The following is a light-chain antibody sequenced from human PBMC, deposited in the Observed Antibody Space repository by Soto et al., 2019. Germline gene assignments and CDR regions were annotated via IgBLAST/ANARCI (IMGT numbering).Light chain of an antibody. CDR2: AAS. CDR1: EDINNN. Sequence: DIQMTQSPSSLSASVGDRVTITCQASEDINNNLNWYQKKPGEAPKLLIYAASNSQAGVPSRFSGSGSGTHYTFTISSLQPDDTATYYCQHYDNFPPLRTFGGGTMVEIK. J-gene: IGKJ4*01. CDR3: QHYDNFPPLRT. V-gene: IGKV1-33*01.